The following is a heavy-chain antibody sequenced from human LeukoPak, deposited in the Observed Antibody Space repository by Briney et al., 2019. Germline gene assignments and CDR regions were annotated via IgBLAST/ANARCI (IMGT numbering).Heavy chain of an antibody. CDR3: ARDDYGDSKGRFDP. J-gene: IGHJ5*02. Sequence: ASVKVSCKASGYTSTGYYMHWVRQAPGQGLEWMGWISVYNGNTNYVQKLQGRLAMTTDTSTSTAYMGLRSLRSDDTAVYYCARDDYGDSKGRFDPWGQGTLVTVSS. CDR1: GYTSTGYY. V-gene: IGHV1-18*04. CDR2: ISVYNGNT. D-gene: IGHD4-17*01.